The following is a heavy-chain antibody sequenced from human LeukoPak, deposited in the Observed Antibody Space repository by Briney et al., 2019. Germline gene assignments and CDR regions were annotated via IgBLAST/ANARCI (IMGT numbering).Heavy chain of an antibody. CDR3: AKGSGSFYYMDV. V-gene: IGHV3-30*02. CDR2: IRYDGSNK. J-gene: IGHJ6*03. CDR1: GFTYSSYG. Sequence: GGSLRLSCAASGFTYSSYGMHWVRQAPGKGLEWVAFIRYDGSNKYYADSVKGRFTISRDNSKNTLYLQMNSLRAEDTAVYYCAKGSGSFYYMDVWGKGTTVTVSS. D-gene: IGHD3-3*01.